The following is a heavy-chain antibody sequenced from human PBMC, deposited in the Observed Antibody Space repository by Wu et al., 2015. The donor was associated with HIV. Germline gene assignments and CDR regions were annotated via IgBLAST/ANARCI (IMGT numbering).Heavy chain of an antibody. CDR3: AGPSYYDSSGYYDAFDR. V-gene: IGHV1-69*12. Sequence: QVQLVQSGAEVKKPGSAVKVSCKALGITFSRYSINWVRQAPGQGLEWMGGIIPIFGTTSYAQKFQGRVTITADESTRTTYMELSSLGFEDTAIYFCAGPSYYDSSGYYDAFDRWGQGTVVTVSS. CDR2: IIPIFGTT. CDR1: GITFSRYS. D-gene: IGHD3-22*01. J-gene: IGHJ3*02.